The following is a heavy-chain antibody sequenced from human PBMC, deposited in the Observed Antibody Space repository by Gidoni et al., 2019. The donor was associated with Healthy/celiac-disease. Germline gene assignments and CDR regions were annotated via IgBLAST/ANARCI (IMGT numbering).Heavy chain of an antibody. CDR1: GYTFTSYY. Sequence: QVQLVQSGAEVKKPGASVKVSCKASGYTFTSYYMHWVLQAPGQGLEWMGIINPSGGSTSYAQKFQGRVTMTRDTSTSTVYMELSSLRSEDTAVYYCARATSMGIAVAGRGLGYWGQGTLVTVSS. CDR3: ARATSMGIAVAGRGLGY. D-gene: IGHD6-19*01. V-gene: IGHV1-46*01. J-gene: IGHJ4*02. CDR2: INPSGGST.